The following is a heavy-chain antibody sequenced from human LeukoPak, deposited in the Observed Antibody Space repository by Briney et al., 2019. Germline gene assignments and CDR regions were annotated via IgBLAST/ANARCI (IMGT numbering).Heavy chain of an antibody. CDR2: ISSSSSYI. D-gene: IGHD3-22*01. V-gene: IGHV3-21*01. CDR3: ARDVHYYDSSGTTTISATLDI. J-gene: IGHJ3*02. Sequence: GGSLRLSCAASGFTFSSYSMTWVRQAPGKGLEWVSSISSSSSYIYYADSVKGRFTISRDNAKNSLYLQMNSLRAEDTAVYYCARDVHYYDSSGTTTISATLDIWGQGTMVTVSS. CDR1: GFTFSSYS.